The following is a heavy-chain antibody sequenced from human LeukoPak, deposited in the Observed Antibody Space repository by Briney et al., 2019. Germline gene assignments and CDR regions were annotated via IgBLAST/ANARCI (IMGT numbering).Heavy chain of an antibody. J-gene: IGHJ4*02. V-gene: IGHV1-2*02. CDR3: ARGTTVTTPFDY. D-gene: IGHD4-17*01. CDR1: GYTFTGYY. Sequence: ASVKVSCKASGYTFTGYYIHWVRQAPGQGLEWMGWISPNSGGRNYAQKFQGRVTMTRDTSVNTAHMELSNVRSDDTAVYYCARGTTVTTPFDYWGQGTLVTVSS. CDR2: ISPNSGGR.